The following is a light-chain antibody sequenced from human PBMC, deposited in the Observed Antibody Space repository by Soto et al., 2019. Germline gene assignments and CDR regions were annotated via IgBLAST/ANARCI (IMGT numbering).Light chain of an antibody. Sequence: IQMTQYPSSLPSSLGDTVTITCRASQDIRDDLTWYQQKGGKAPKLLIYAASRLQGGVPSRFSGSVSGTDGTITISSLKTEDGATYYCLQDYDFPRTFGQGTKVDIK. J-gene: IGKJ1*01. CDR2: AAS. CDR3: LQDYDFPRT. CDR1: QDIRDD. V-gene: IGKV1-6*01.